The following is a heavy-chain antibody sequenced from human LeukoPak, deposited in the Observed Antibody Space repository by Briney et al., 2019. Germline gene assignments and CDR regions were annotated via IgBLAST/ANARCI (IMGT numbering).Heavy chain of an antibody. Sequence: SQTLSLTCAISGDSVSTNNAAWHWLRQSPSRGLEWLGRAYYRSKWYYGYAVSVKSRITINPDTSKNHFSLQLNSVTPEDTSVYYCARDPGAGDFDYWARGTLVTVSS. CDR2: AYYRSKWYY. V-gene: IGHV6-1*01. J-gene: IGHJ4*02. CDR3: ARDPGAGDFDY. CDR1: GDSVSTNNAA. D-gene: IGHD6-19*01.